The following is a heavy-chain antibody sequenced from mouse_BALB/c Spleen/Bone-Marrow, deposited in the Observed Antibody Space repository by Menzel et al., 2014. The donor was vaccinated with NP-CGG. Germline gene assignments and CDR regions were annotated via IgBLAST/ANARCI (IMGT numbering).Heavy chain of an antibody. Sequence: EVQLQESGAEPVKPGASVKLSCTASGFNIKDTFMHWVKQRPEQGLEWIGRIDPANGITKYDPKFQGKATITADTSSNTAYLQLSSLTSEDTAVYYCAAYYYGRGGFAYWGQGTLVTVSA. J-gene: IGHJ3*01. D-gene: IGHD1-1*01. V-gene: IGHV14-3*02. CDR1: GFNIKDTF. CDR2: IDPANGIT. CDR3: AAYYYGRGGFAY.